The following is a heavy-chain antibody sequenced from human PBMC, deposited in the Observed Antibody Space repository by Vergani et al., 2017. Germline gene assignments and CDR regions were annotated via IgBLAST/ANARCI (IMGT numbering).Heavy chain of an antibody. CDR2: ISYDGSNK. D-gene: IGHD5-18*01. CDR3: AKDWAFYSYGPDAFDI. Sequence: QVQLVESGGGVVQPGRSLRLSCAAPGFTFSSYGMHWVRQAPGKGLEWVAVISYDGSNKYYADSVKGRFTISRDNSKNTLYLQMNSLRAEDTAVYYCAKDWAFYSYGPDAFDIWGQGTMVTVSS. J-gene: IGHJ3*02. V-gene: IGHV3-30*18. CDR1: GFTFSSYG.